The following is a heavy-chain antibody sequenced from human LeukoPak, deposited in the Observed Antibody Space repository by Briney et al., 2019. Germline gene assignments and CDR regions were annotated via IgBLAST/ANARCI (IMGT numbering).Heavy chain of an antibody. J-gene: IGHJ4*02. Sequence: GSLRLSCAASGFTLSSYGMHWVRQAPGKGLEWVAVIWYDGSNKYYADSVKGRFTISRDNSKNTLYLQMNSLRAEDTAVYYCARGIVEMATTKFDYWGQGTLVTVS. D-gene: IGHD5-24*01. CDR2: IWYDGSNK. CDR1: GFTLSSYG. CDR3: ARGIVEMATTKFDY. V-gene: IGHV3-33*01.